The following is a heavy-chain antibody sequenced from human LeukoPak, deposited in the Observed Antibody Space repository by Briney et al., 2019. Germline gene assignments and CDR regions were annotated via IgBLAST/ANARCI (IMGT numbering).Heavy chain of an antibody. CDR1: GFTFSSYS. V-gene: IGHV3-48*02. Sequence: PGGSLRLSCAASGFTFSSYSMNWVRQAPGKGLEWVSYISSSSTIYYADSVKGRFTISRDNAKNSLYLQMNSLRDEDTAVYYCARVGRDYYDSSGSDYWGQGTLVTVSS. CDR3: ARVGRDYYDSSGSDY. J-gene: IGHJ4*02. CDR2: ISSSSTI. D-gene: IGHD3-22*01.